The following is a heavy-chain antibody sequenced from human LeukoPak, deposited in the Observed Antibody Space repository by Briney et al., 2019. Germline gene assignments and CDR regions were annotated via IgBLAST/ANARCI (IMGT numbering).Heavy chain of an antibody. V-gene: IGHV4-30-4*01. CDR2: IYYSGGT. J-gene: IGHJ6*02. Sequence: SETLSLTCTVSGGSISSGDYYWSWIRQPPGKGLEWIGYIYYSGGTYYNPSLKSRVTISVDTSKNQFSLKLSSVTAADTAVYYCASTSNYGMDVWGQGTTVTVSS. CDR1: GGSISSGDYY. CDR3: ASTSNYGMDV.